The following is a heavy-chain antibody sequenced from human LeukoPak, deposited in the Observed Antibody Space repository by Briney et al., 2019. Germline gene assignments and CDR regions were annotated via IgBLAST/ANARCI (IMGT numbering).Heavy chain of an antibody. CDR2: ISAYNGNT. CDR3: ARGGGIAAGVRL. Sequence: ASVKVSCKVSGYTLTELSMHWVRQAPGQWLEWMGWISAYNGNTNYAQKLQGRVTMTTDTSTSTAYMELRSLRSDDTAVYYCARGGGIAAGVRLWGQGTLVTVSS. J-gene: IGHJ4*02. D-gene: IGHD6-13*01. V-gene: IGHV1-18*01. CDR1: GYTLTELS.